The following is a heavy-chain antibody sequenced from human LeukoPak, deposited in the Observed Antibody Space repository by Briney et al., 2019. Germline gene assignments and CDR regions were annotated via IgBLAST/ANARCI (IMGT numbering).Heavy chain of an antibody. CDR1: GSTFSNSW. CDR2: IKPDGSQT. V-gene: IGHV3-7*01. J-gene: IGHJ4*02. Sequence: GGSPRLSCAASGSTFSNSWINWVRQALGKGLEWVANIKPDGSQTYYLDSVKGRFTVSRDNAKDSAYLQMNSLRAEDTAVYYCFGSGSYSNWDQGTLVTVSS. D-gene: IGHD3-10*01. CDR3: FGSGSYSN.